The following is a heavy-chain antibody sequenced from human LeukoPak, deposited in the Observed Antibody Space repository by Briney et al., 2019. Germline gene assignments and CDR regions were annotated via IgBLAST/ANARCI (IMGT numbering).Heavy chain of an antibody. J-gene: IGHJ4*02. V-gene: IGHV3-21*01. CDR1: GFTFSSYS. D-gene: IGHD1-26*01. CDR3: ARDQGIVGAMYYFDY. Sequence: PGGSLRLSCAASGFTFSSYSMNWVRQAPGKGLEWVSSISSSSSYIYYAESVKGRFTISRDNAKNSLYLQMNSLRAEDTAVYYCARDQGIVGAMYYFDYWGQGTLVTVSS. CDR2: ISSSSSYI.